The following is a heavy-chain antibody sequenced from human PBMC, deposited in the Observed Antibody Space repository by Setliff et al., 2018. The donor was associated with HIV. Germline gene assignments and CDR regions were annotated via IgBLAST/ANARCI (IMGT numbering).Heavy chain of an antibody. J-gene: IGHJ5*02. Sequence: SETLSLTCIVSDASISSDTWSWIRQPPGKGLQWIGFIYNSEMINYNPSLKSRVSMSLDTSKNQFSLKLTSVTAADTAVYYCARGGTSSNWFDPWGQGTLVTVS. CDR1: DASISSDT. CDR3: ARGGTSSNWFDP. V-gene: IGHV4-59*01. CDR2: IYNSEMI. D-gene: IGHD1-26*01.